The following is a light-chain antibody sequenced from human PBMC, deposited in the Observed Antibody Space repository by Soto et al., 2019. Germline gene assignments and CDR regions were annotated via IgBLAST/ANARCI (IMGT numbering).Light chain of an antibody. CDR2: AAS. V-gene: IGKV1-39*01. CDR3: QQSYSTPVT. CDR1: QTINSY. J-gene: IGKJ1*01. Sequence: DIQMTQSPSSLSASVGDRVTISCRASQTINSYLNWYQQKPGKAPKLLIYAASNLQSGVPSRFSGSGSGTDFTLTISSLQPEDFETYYCQQSYSTPVTFGQGTKVDIK.